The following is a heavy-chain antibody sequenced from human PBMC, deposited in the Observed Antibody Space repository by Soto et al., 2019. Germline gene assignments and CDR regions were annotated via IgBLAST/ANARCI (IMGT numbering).Heavy chain of an antibody. D-gene: IGHD3-3*01. J-gene: IGHJ6*02. V-gene: IGHV4-39*01. CDR1: GGSISSSSYY. CDR2: IYYSGST. CDR3: VRPLLYDFWSGPPSKYYYYYGMDV. Sequence: PSETLSLTCTVSGGSISSSSYYWGWIRQPPGKGLEWIGSIYYSGSTYYNPSLKSRVTISVDTSKNQFSLKLSSVTAADTAVYYCVRPLLYDFWSGPPSKYYYYYGMDVWGQGTTVTVSS.